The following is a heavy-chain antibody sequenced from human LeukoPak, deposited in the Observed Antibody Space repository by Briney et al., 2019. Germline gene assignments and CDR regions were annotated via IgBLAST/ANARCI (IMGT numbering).Heavy chain of an antibody. Sequence: ASVKVSCKASGYTFTGYYMHWVRQAPGQGLEWMGRINPNSGGTNYAQKFQGRVTMTRDTSISTAYMELSRLRSDDTAVYYCARAARITIFGVVIITLDYWGQGTLVTVSS. V-gene: IGHV1-2*02. CDR2: INPNSGGT. D-gene: IGHD3-3*01. CDR1: GYTFTGYY. CDR3: ARAARITIFGVVIITLDY. J-gene: IGHJ4*02.